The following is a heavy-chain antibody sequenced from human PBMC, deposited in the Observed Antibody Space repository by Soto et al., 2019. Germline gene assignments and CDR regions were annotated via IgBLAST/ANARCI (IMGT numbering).Heavy chain of an antibody. Sequence: PSETLSLTCTVSGGSISSGGYYWSWIRQHPGKGLEWIGYIYYSGSTYYNPSLKSRVTISVDTSKNQFSLKLSSVTAADTAVYYCARAPYSSSWYGATGKWFEPGGQGTLVTVSS. J-gene: IGHJ5*02. V-gene: IGHV4-31*03. CDR2: IYYSGST. CDR3: ARAPYSSSWYGATGKWFEP. CDR1: GGSISSGGYY. D-gene: IGHD6-13*01.